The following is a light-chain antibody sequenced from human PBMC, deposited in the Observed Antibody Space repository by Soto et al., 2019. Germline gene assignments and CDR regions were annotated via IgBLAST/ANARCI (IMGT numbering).Light chain of an antibody. J-gene: IGLJ3*02. CDR3: SSYTTTYTWM. CDR1: RSDVGYYDY. Sequence: QSALTQPASVSGSPGQSITISCTGTRSDVGYYDYVSWYQQHPGKAPTLVIYDVSHRPSGVSDRFSGSKSGNTASLTISGLQAEEEADYYCSSYTTTYTWMFGGGTKLTVL. V-gene: IGLV2-14*01. CDR2: DVS.